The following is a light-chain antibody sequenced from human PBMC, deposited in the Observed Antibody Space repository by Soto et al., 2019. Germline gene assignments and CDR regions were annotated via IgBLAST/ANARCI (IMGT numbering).Light chain of an antibody. CDR3: QQYNNRWT. CDR1: QSISVW. J-gene: IGKJ1*01. CDR2: KAS. V-gene: IGKV1-5*03. Sequence: DIQMTQSPSTLSASVGDRVTITCRASQSISVWLAWFQQKPGNAPRLLIYKASTLESGVPSRFSGSGSGTEFTLTISSLQPDDSETYSCQQYNNRWTFGQGTKVAIK.